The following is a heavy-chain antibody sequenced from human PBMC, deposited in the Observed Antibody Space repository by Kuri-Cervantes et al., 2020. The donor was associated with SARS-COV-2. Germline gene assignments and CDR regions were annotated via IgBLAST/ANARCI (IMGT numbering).Heavy chain of an antibody. CDR3: ARASMGSGSYYPYYYMDV. D-gene: IGHD1-26*01. CDR1: GGTFSSYA. CDR2: IIPIFGTA. J-gene: IGHJ6*03. Sequence: SVKVSCKASGGTFSSYAISWVRQAPGQGLEWMGGIIPIFGTANYAQKFQGRVTITADESTSTAYMELSSLRSEDTAVYYCARASMGSGSYYPYYYMDVWGKGTTVTVSS. V-gene: IGHV1-69*13.